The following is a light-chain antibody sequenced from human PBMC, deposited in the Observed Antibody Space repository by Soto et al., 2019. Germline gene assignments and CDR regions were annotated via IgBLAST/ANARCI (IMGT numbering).Light chain of an antibody. V-gene: IGKV3-20*01. CDR3: QQFDSSPYT. CDR1: QSVSSNY. J-gene: IGKJ2*01. Sequence: EIVLTQSPGTLSLSPGERATLSCRASQSVSSNYLAWYQHKPGQTPRLLLYGASSRATGIPDRFSGSGSGTDFTLTISRLEPEDFAVYYCQQFDSSPYTFAQGTKLEI. CDR2: GAS.